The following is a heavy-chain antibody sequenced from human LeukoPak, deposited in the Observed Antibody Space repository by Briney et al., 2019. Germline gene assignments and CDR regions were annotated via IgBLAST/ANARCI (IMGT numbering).Heavy chain of an antibody. CDR2: ISSSSSYI. J-gene: IGHJ4*02. CDR1: GFTFSSYS. Sequence: GGSLRLSCAASGFTFSSYSMNWVRQAPGKGLEWVSSISSSSSYIYYADSVKGRFTISRDNAKNSLYLQMNGLRAEDTAVYYCARWYSGSRYFDHWGQGTLVTVSS. D-gene: IGHD1-26*01. V-gene: IGHV3-21*01. CDR3: ARWYSGSRYFDH.